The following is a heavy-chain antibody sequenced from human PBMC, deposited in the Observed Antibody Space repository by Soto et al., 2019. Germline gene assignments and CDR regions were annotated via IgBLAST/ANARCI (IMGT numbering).Heavy chain of an antibody. CDR1: VFTFSNYA. J-gene: IGHJ4*02. Sequence: LMXCCVSSVFTFSNYAMNWVRQAPGKGLEWVAVISYDGSNKYYADSVKGRITISRDNSRNTLYLQMNNLRAEDTAMYYCARDLGNNYGSFAYWGQGTLVTVS. CDR3: ARDLGNNYGSFAY. D-gene: IGHD4-17*01. V-gene: IGHV3-30-3*01. CDR2: ISYDGSNK.